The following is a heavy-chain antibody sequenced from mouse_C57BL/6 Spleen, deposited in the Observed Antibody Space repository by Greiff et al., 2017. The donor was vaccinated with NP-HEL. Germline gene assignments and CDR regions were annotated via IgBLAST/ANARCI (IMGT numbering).Heavy chain of an antibody. D-gene: IGHD1-1*01. J-gene: IGHJ2*01. V-gene: IGHV14-2*01. CDR3: ARPTVVGGFDD. Sequence: EVKLQESGAELVKPGASVKLSCTASGFNIKDYYMHWVKQRTEQGLEWIGRFDPEDGDTKYAAKFQGKATLTAATSSNTAYLRLSSLASADTAVYYCARPTVVGGFDDWGQGTTLTVSS. CDR1: GFNIKDYY. CDR2: FDPEDGDT.